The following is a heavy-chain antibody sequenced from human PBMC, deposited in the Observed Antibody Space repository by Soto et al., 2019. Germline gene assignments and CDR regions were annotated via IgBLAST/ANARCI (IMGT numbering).Heavy chain of an antibody. D-gene: IGHD3-22*01. Sequence: GGSLRLSCAASGFTFDDYGMSWVRQAPGKGLEWVSGINWNGGSTGYADSVKGRFTISRDNAKNSLYLQMNSLRADDTALYYCARTYYDTSGYKYWGQGTLVTVSS. J-gene: IGHJ4*02. CDR2: INWNGGST. CDR3: ARTYYDTSGYKY. CDR1: GFTFDDYG. V-gene: IGHV3-20*04.